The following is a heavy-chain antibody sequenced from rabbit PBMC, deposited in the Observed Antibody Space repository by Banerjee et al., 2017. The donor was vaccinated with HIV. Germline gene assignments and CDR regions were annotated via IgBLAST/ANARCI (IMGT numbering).Heavy chain of an antibody. CDR2: IEAGSSGFT. Sequence: QSLEESGGDLVKPGASLTLTCTASGFSFSSSDYMCWVRQAPGKGLEWIACIEAGSSGFTYFASWAKGRFTISKTSSTTVTLQMTSLTAADTATYFCARDTSSSFSSYGMDLWGPRHPGHRL. CDR3: ARDTSSSFSSYGMDL. V-gene: IGHV1S40*01. CDR1: GFSFSSSDY. J-gene: IGHJ6*01. D-gene: IGHD1-1*01.